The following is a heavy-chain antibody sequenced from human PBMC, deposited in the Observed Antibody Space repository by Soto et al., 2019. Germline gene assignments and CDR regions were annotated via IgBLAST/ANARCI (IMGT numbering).Heavy chain of an antibody. CDR2: ISGSGGST. Sequence: EVQLLESGGGLVQPGGSLRLSCAASGFTFSSYAMSWVRQAPGKGLEWVSAISGSGGSTYYADSVKGRFTISRDNSKNTLYLQMNSLRAEDTAVYYCANFGCGGDCYLGWGGVDYYYGMDVWGQGTTVTVSS. CDR1: GFTFSSYA. V-gene: IGHV3-23*01. J-gene: IGHJ6*02. D-gene: IGHD2-21*02. CDR3: ANFGCGGDCYLGWGGVDYYYGMDV.